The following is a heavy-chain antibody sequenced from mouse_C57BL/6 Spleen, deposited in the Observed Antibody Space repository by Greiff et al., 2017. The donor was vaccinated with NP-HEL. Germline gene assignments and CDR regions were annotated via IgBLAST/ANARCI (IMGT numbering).Heavy chain of an antibody. CDR2: ISYDGSN. V-gene: IGHV3-6*01. CDR1: GYSITSGYY. Sequence: EVKLMESGPGLVKPSQSLSLTCSVTGYSITSGYYWNWIRQFPGNKLEWMGYISYDGSNNYNPSLKNRISITRDTSKNQFFLKLNSVTTEDTATYYCARERGDGYYDYWGQGTTLTVSS. CDR3: ARERGDGYYDY. D-gene: IGHD2-3*01. J-gene: IGHJ2*01.